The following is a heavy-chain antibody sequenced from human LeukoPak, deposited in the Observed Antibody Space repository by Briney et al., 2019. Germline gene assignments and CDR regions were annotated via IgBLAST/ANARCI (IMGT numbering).Heavy chain of an antibody. J-gene: IGHJ4*02. CDR2: IYYTGST. CDR3: ARGGLWGEPRPFNY. Sequence: SETLSLTCGVSGGAITNYYWNWIRQAPGKELEWLGYIYYTGSTTYNPSVKSRITISLDTSKKQISLKLRSVTAADTAVYYCARGGLWGEPRPFNYGGRGSLVTVPS. V-gene: IGHV4-59*01. D-gene: IGHD3-16*01. CDR1: GGAITNYY.